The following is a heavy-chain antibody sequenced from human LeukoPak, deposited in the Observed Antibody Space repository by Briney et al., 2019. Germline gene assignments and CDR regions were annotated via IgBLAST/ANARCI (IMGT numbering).Heavy chain of an antibody. J-gene: IGHJ6*02. CDR1: GGSISSGGYY. D-gene: IGHD3-10*01. Sequence: SQTLSLTCTVSGGSISSGGYYWSWIRQHPGKRLEWIGSIYYSGSTYYNPSLKSRVTISVDTSKNQFSLKLSSVTAADTAVYYCARLYYGSGSYYYYYGMDVWGQGTTVTVSS. V-gene: IGHV4-31*03. CDR3: ARLYYGSGSYYYYYGMDV. CDR2: IYYSGST.